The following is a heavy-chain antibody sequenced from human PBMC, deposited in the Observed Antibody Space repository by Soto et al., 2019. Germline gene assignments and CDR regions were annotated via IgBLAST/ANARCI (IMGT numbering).Heavy chain of an antibody. V-gene: IGHV3-7*03. CDR2: IKQDGSER. J-gene: IGHJ6*02. D-gene: IGHD1-26*01. Sequence: GGSLRLSCAASRFTFTSYWMSWVRQAPGKGLEWVANIKQDGSERYYVDSVKGRFTISRDNAKNSLFLQMNNLRADDTAVYFCVSDGELEVMAGLPIHSSWMDAWGQGTTVTVSS. CDR3: VSDGELEVMAGLPIHSSWMDA. CDR1: RFTFTSYW.